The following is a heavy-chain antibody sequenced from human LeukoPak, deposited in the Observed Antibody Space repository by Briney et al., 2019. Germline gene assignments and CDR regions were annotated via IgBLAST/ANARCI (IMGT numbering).Heavy chain of an antibody. D-gene: IGHD3-10*01. CDR3: ARDAGGFGELGFDY. J-gene: IGHJ4*02. V-gene: IGHV4-4*02. Sequence: PSETLSLTCAVSGGSISSSNWWSWVRQPPGKGLEWIGEIYHSGSTNYNPSLKSRVTISVDKSKNQFSLKLSSVTAADTAVYYCARDAGGFGELGFDYWGQGTLVTVSS. CDR1: GGSISSSNW. CDR2: IYHSGST.